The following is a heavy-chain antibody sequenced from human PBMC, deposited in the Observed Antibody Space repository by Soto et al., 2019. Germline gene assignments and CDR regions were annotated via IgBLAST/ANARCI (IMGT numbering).Heavy chain of an antibody. CDR1: GDMFRHSA. Sequence: QVQLVQSGAEVKRPGSSVKVSCKASGDMFRHSAFTWVRPAPGQGLAWMGVIIPLFRTTNVAQTFQGRVTFTADESTSSLYMEASSMTSEDTAVYYCARARLSNGDPNIYFVYGLDVWGQGTTITVSS. D-gene: IGHD3-10*01. CDR3: ARARLSNGDPNIYFVYGLDV. CDR2: IIPLFRTT. V-gene: IGHV1-69*01. J-gene: IGHJ6*02.